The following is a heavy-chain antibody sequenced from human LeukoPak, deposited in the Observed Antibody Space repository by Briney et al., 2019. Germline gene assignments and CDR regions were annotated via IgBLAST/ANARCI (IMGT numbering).Heavy chain of an antibody. CDR2: IIPIFGTA. V-gene: IGHV1-69*05. CDR3: ARSLYSSSSEVWYFDY. D-gene: IGHD6-6*01. Sequence: ASVKVSCTASVGTLSRSAISGVRQAPGQELEWMGGIIPIFGTANYAQKFQGRVTITTDESTSTAYMELSSLRSEDTAVYYCARSLYSSSSEVWYFDYWGQGTLVTVSS. CDR1: VGTLSRSA. J-gene: IGHJ4*02.